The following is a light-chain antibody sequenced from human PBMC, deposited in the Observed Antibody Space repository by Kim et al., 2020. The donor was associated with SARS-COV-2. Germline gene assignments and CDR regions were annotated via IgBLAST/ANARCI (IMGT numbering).Light chain of an antibody. CDR1: PNIDFS. CDR2: DAA. Sequence: PGESATRPCRARPNIDFSFAWYQETPGQAPTLLIYDAAVRAAGIPDRFRGSRSGTDFTLTIGSLAPEDFAIYYCQQRGSWPPALSFGGGTKVDIK. V-gene: IGKV3-11*01. J-gene: IGKJ4*01. CDR3: QQRGSWPPALS.